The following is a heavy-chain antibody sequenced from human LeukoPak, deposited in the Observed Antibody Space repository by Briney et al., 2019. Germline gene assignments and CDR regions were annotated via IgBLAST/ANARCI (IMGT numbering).Heavy chain of an antibody. V-gene: IGHV1-18*01. J-gene: IGHJ4*02. CDR3: ARDRSGLAVAGRGVDY. Sequence: ASVKVSCKASGYTFTSYGISWVRQAPGQGLEWMGWISAYNGNTNYAQKLQGRVTMTTDTSTSTAYMELRRLRSDDPAVYYCARDRSGLAVAGRGVDYWGQGTLVTVSS. CDR2: ISAYNGNT. CDR1: GYTFTSYG. D-gene: IGHD6-19*01.